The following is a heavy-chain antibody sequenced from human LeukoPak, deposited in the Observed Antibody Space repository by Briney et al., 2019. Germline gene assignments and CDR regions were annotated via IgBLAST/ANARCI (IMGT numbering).Heavy chain of an antibody. J-gene: IGHJ5*02. CDR3: ARGLRGIVVVVAATPGYNWFDP. V-gene: IGHV1-2*02. CDR1: GYTFTGYY. D-gene: IGHD2-15*01. CDR2: INPNSGGT. Sequence: GASVKVSCKASGYTFTGYYMHWVRQAPGQGLEWMGWINPNSGGTNYAQKFQGRVTMTRDTSISTAYMELSRLRSDDTAVYYCARGLRGIVVVVAATPGYNWFDPWGQGTLVTVSS.